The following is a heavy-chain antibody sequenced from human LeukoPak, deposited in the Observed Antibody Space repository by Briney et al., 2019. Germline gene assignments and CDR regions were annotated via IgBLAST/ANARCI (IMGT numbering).Heavy chain of an antibody. D-gene: IGHD3-3*01. CDR1: GFTFTSNW. CDR3: ARCFDFWSAFYTGSFDC. V-gene: IGHV3-7*03. J-gene: IGHJ4*02. CDR2: IKQDGSKK. Sequence: GGSLRLSCAASGFTFTSNWMSWVRQAPGKGLEWVANIKQDGSKKYYVDSLKGRFTISRDNAKNFLYLQMNSLRAEDTAVYYCARCFDFWSAFYTGSFDCWGQGTLVTVSS.